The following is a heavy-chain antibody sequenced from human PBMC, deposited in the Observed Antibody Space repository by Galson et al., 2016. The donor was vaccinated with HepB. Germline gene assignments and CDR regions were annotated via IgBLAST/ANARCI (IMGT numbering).Heavy chain of an antibody. CDR1: DDTFKFYS. V-gene: IGHV1-69*06. Sequence: SVKVSCKASDDTFKFYSISWVRQAPGQGLEWMGGIVPLFDTSNYAQKFQGRVTITADKSTSTAYMELSKLTYEDTAIYYCARLTIDWYLDLWGRGTQVTVSS. J-gene: IGHJ2*01. D-gene: IGHD4/OR15-4a*01. CDR2: IVPLFDTS. CDR3: ARLTIDWYLDL.